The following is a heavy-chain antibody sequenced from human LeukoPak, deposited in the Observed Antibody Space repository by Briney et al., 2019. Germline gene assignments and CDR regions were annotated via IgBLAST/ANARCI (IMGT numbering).Heavy chain of an antibody. Sequence: GGSLRLSCAASGFTVSSNYMSCVRQAPGKGLEWVSVIYSGGYTYYADSVKGRFTISRDNSKNTLYLQMDSLRAEDAAVYYCARADSIVVPPYDAFDIWGQGTMVTVSS. CDR3: ARADSIVVPPYDAFDI. D-gene: IGHD2-15*01. V-gene: IGHV3-66*01. J-gene: IGHJ3*02. CDR2: IYSGGYT. CDR1: GFTVSSNY.